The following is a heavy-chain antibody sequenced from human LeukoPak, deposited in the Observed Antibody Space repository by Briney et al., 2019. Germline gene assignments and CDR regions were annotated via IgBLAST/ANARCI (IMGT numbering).Heavy chain of an antibody. CDR2: ISSSGSTI. CDR3: ARGRGLPSAPIDY. CDR1: GFTFSNAW. J-gene: IGHJ4*02. Sequence: PGGSLRLSCAASGFTFSNAWMSWVRQAPGKGLEWVSYISSSGSTIYYADSVKGRFTISRDNAKNSLYLQMNSLRAEDTAVYYCARGRGLPSAPIDYWGQGTLVTVSS. D-gene: IGHD2-15*01. V-gene: IGHV3-11*01.